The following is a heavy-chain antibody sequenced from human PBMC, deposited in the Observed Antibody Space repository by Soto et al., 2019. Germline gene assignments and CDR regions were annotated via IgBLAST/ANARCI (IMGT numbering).Heavy chain of an antibody. D-gene: IGHD4-4*01. CDR1: GFSFSNYW. Sequence: VGSLRLSCATSGFSFSNYWMSWVRQPPGKGLEWVANMKPDGGEINYVDSVKGRFTIFRDNARNSLHLQMNSLRVEDTAVYFCGRDRGYSSFDYWGQGTPVTVSS. CDR2: MKPDGGEI. J-gene: IGHJ4*02. CDR3: GRDRGYSSFDY. V-gene: IGHV3-7*03.